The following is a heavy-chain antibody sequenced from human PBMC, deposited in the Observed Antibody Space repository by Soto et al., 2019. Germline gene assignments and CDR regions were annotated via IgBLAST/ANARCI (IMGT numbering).Heavy chain of an antibody. V-gene: IGHV1-2*02. CDR2: INPNSGGT. J-gene: IGHJ4*02. Sequence: ASVKVSCKASGYTFTGYYMHWVRQAPGQGLEWMGWINPNSGGTNYAQKFQGRVTKTRDTSISTAYMELSRLRSDDTAVYYCATDSARNYYYGSGSYPYWGQGTLVTVS. CDR1: GYTFTGYY. D-gene: IGHD3-10*01. CDR3: ATDSARNYYYGSGSYPY.